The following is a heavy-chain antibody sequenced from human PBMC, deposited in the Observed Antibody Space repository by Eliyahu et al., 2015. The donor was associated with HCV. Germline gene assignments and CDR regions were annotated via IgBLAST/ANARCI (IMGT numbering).Heavy chain of an antibody. CDR3: TVNWNNDY. V-gene: IGHV3-23*01. CDR1: XFTFSXYA. Sequence: QLLESGGGLVQPXGSLXLSCXAXXFTFSXYAMSWXRQAPGKGLEWVSVISHSAVTTYYADSVKGRFTISRDNSKNTLFLQMNSLRAEDTAVYYCTVNWNNDYWGQGTLVTVSS. D-gene: IGHD1/OR15-1a*01. CDR2: ISHSAVTT. J-gene: IGHJ4*02.